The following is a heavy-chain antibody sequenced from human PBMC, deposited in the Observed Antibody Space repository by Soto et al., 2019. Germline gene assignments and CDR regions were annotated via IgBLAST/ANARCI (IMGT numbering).Heavy chain of an antibody. CDR2: INPSGGST. J-gene: IGHJ3*02. Sequence: ASVKVSCKASGYTSTSYYMHWVRQAPGQGLEWMGIINPSGGSTSYAQKFQGRVTMTRDTSTSTVYMELSSLRSEDTAVYYCARDSSNPWDAFDIWGQGTMVTVSS. CDR3: ARDSSNPWDAFDI. D-gene: IGHD6-6*01. V-gene: IGHV1-46*01. CDR1: GYTSTSYY.